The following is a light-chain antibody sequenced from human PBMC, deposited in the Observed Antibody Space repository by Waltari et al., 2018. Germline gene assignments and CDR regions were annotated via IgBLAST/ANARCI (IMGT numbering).Light chain of an antibody. Sequence: QSALTPTATVSGSPGQSITISCTGTSSDDGSYNLVSWYQQHPGKAPTLIIYDVNKRPSGVSNRFSGSKSGNTASLTISGLQAADEADYYCCSYAGSAISVFGGGTRLTVL. CDR2: DVN. CDR1: SSDDGSYNL. CDR3: CSYAGSAISV. V-gene: IGLV2-23*02. J-gene: IGLJ3*02.